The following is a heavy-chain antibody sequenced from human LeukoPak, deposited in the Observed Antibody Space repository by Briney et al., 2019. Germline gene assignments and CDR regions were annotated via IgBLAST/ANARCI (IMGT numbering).Heavy chain of an antibody. D-gene: IGHD3-22*01. Sequence: ASVKVSCKASGYTFTSYYMHWVRQAPGQGLEWMGIINPSGGSTSYAQKFQGRVTMTRDTSTSTVYVELSSLRSEDTAVYYCASPLPTYYYDSSGLFGAFDIWGQGTMVTVSS. CDR2: INPSGGST. V-gene: IGHV1-46*01. CDR1: GYTFTSYY. CDR3: ASPLPTYYYDSSGLFGAFDI. J-gene: IGHJ3*02.